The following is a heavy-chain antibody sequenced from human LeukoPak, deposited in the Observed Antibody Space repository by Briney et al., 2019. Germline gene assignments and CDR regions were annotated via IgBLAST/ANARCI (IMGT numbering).Heavy chain of an antibody. V-gene: IGHV1-24*01. CDR2: FDPEDGET. Sequence: ASVQVSCKVSGYTLTELSMHWVRQAPGKGLEWMGGFDPEDGETIYAQKFQGRVTMTEDTSTDTAYMELSSLRSEDTAVYYCATKGPYGDYQHFQHWGQGTLVTVSS. CDR3: ATKGPYGDYQHFQH. D-gene: IGHD4-17*01. CDR1: GYTLTELS. J-gene: IGHJ1*01.